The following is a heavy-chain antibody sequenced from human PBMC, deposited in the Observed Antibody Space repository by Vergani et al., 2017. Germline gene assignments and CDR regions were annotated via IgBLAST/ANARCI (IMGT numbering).Heavy chain of an antibody. D-gene: IGHD3-16*01. CDR2: LDPEDGET. CDR3: ATPQWGSPRWPYYFDY. Sequence: QVQLVQSGAEVKKPGASVKVSCKVSGYTLTELSMHWVRQAPGKGLEWMGGLDPEDGETIYAQKFQGRVTMTEDTSTDTAYMELSSLRSEDTAVYYCATPQWGSPRWPYYFDYWGQGTLVTVSS. V-gene: IGHV1-24*01. CDR1: GYTLTELS. J-gene: IGHJ4*02.